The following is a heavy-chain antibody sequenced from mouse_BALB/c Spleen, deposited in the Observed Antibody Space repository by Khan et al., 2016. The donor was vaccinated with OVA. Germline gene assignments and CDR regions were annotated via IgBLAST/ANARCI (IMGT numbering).Heavy chain of an antibody. V-gene: IGHV3-2*02. D-gene: IGHD1-1*02. Sequence: EVQLQESGPGLVKPSQSLSLTCTVTGYSITTDYAWNWIRQFPGNKLEWMGYISYSGNTKYNPSLKSRISITRDTSKNQFFLQLKSVTTEDTARDDCARVYGGYFDFWGQGTTLTVSS. CDR1: GYSITTDYA. J-gene: IGHJ2*01. CDR2: ISYSGNT. CDR3: ARVYGGYFDF.